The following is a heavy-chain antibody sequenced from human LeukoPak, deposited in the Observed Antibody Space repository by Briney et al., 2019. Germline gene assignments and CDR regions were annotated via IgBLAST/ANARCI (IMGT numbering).Heavy chain of an antibody. J-gene: IGHJ3*02. D-gene: IGHD1-26*01. Sequence: GGSLRLSCAASGFTFSDYYMSWIRQAPGKGLEWVSYISSSGSTIYYADSVKGRFTISRDNAKNSLYLQMNSLRAEDTAVYYCARDQAGWELLIGAFDIWGQGTMVTVSS. CDR2: ISSSGSTI. CDR1: GFTFSDYY. CDR3: ARDQAGWELLIGAFDI. V-gene: IGHV3-11*04.